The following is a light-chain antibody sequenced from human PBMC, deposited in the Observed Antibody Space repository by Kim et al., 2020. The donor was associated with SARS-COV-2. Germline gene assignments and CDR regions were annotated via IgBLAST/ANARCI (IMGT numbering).Light chain of an antibody. CDR3: QSYDSSLSVYV. J-gene: IGLJ1*01. CDR1: SSNIGAGYD. Sequence: QSVLTQPPSVSGAPGQRVTISCTGSSSNIGAGYDVHWYQQLPGTAPKLLIYGNSNRPSGVPDRFSGSKSGTSASLAITGLQAEDEADYYCQSYDSSLSVYVFRTGTKVTVL. CDR2: GNS. V-gene: IGLV1-40*01.